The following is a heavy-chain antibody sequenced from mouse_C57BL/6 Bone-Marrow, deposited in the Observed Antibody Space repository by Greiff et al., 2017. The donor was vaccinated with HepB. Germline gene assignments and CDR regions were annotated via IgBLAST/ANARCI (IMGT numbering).Heavy chain of an antibody. CDR3: AASNWGFAY. CDR1: GFSLTSYG. Sequence: VKLQQSGPGLVQPSQSLSITCTVSGFSLTSYGVHWVRQSPGKGLEWLGVIWSGGSTDYNAAFISRLSISKDNSKSQVFFKMNSLQADDTAIYYCAASNWGFAYWGQGTLVTVSA. CDR2: IWSGGST. J-gene: IGHJ3*01. D-gene: IGHD4-1*01. V-gene: IGHV2-2*01.